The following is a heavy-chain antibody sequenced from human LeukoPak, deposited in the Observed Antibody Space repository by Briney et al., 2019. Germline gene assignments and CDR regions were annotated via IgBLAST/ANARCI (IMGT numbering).Heavy chain of an antibody. Sequence: SETLSLTCTVSGGSISSSSYYWGWIRQPPGKGLEWIGRIYTSGSTNYNPSLKSRVTISVDTSKNQFSLKLSSVTAADTAVYYCARARSSTSCYAVWGKGTTVTVSS. J-gene: IGHJ6*04. CDR2: IYTSGST. CDR1: GGSISSSSYY. CDR3: ARARSSTSCYAV. D-gene: IGHD2-2*01. V-gene: IGHV4-39*07.